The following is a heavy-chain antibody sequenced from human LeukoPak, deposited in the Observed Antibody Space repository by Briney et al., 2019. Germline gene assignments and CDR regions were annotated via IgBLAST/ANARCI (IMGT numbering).Heavy chain of an antibody. J-gene: IGHJ5*02. CDR1: GGSISSSSYY. Sequence: SETLSLTCTVSGGSISSSSYYWGWIRQPPGKGLEWIGYIYYNGNTNYNPSLKSRVTISVDTSKNQFSLKLSSVTAADTAVYYCARLDTTKGSVLDHWGQGTLVTVSS. CDR3: ARLDTTKGSVLDH. CDR2: IYYNGNT. D-gene: IGHD5-18*01. V-gene: IGHV4-61*05.